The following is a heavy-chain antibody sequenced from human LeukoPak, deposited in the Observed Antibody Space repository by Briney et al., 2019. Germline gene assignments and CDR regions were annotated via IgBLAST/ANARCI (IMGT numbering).Heavy chain of an antibody. CDR2: ISSSGTTI. CDR1: GFTFSSYE. V-gene: IGHV3-48*03. Sequence: GGSLRLSCAVSGFTFSSYEMNWVRQAPGKGLEWVSYISSSGTTIYYADSVKGRFTISRDNAKNSLYLQMNSLRAEDTAVYYCAIGLFEEQQPYWGQGTLVTVSS. D-gene: IGHD6-13*01. J-gene: IGHJ4*02. CDR3: AIGLFEEQQPY.